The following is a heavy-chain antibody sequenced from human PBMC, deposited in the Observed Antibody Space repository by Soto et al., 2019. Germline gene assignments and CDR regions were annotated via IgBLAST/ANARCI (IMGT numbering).Heavy chain of an antibody. V-gene: IGHV4-39*01. J-gene: IGHJ4*02. CDR3: ARQGDGPDYGDPYYFDY. CDR1: GGSISSSSYY. Sequence: QLQLQESGPGLVKPSETLSLTCTVSGGSISSSSYYWGWIRQPPGKGLEWIGSIYYSGSTYCNPSLKSRVTISVDTSKNQFSLKLSSVTAADTAVYYCARQGDGPDYGDPYYFDYWGQGTLVTVSS. D-gene: IGHD4-17*01. CDR2: IYYSGST.